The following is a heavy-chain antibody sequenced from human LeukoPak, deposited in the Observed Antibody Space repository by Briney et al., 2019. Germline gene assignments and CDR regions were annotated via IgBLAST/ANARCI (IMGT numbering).Heavy chain of an antibody. J-gene: IGHJ4*02. CDR1: GFTFSSYG. Sequence: PGGSLRLSCAASGFTFSSYGMNWVRQAPGKGVEWVSSISGRRTYIYYADSVKGRFTISRDNTKNSLYLQMNGLRAEDTAVYYCARGDYDLAYWGQGTLVTVSS. V-gene: IGHV3-21*01. CDR3: ARGDYDLAY. CDR2: ISGRRTYI. D-gene: IGHD3-3*01.